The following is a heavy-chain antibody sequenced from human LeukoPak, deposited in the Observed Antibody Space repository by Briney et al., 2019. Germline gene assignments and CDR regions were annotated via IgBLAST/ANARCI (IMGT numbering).Heavy chain of an antibody. D-gene: IGHD6-19*01. CDR2: VHISGST. J-gene: IGHJ5*02. Sequence: PSETLSLTCTVSGGSISSRSYCWSWIRQPAGKGLEWIGHVHISGSTNYNSSLKSRVTISVDTSKNQFSLKLNSVTAADTAVYYCAREVAVAGRPYNYFDPWGLGTLVTVSS. V-gene: IGHV4-61*10. CDR1: GGSISSRSYC. CDR3: AREVAVAGRPYNYFDP.